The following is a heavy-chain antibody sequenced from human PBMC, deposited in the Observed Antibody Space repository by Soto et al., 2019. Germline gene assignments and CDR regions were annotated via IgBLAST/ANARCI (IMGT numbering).Heavy chain of an antibody. CDR3: AHNIAVAGKYYFDY. Sequence: ASVKVSCKASGYTFTSYGISWVRQAPGQGLEWMGWISANNGNTNYAQKLQGRVTITTDTSTSTAYMELSSLRSEDTAVYYCAHNIAVAGKYYFDYWGQGTLVTVSS. CDR2: ISANNGNT. V-gene: IGHV1-18*01. CDR1: GYTFTSYG. J-gene: IGHJ4*02. D-gene: IGHD6-19*01.